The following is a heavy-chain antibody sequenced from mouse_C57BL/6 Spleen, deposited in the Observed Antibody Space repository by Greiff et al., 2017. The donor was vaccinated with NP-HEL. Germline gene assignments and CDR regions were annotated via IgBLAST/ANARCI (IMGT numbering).Heavy chain of an antibody. CDR1: GYTFTDYN. V-gene: IGHV1-22*01. D-gene: IGHD4-1*01. J-gene: IGHJ2*01. Sequence: VQLQQSGPELVKPGASVQMSCKASGYTFTDYNMHWVKQSHGKSLEWIGYINPNNGGTSYNQTFKGKATLTVNKSSSTAYMELRSLTSEDSAVYYCAREGTTGTGDYWGQGTTLTVSS. CDR2: INPNNGGT. CDR3: AREGTTGTGDY.